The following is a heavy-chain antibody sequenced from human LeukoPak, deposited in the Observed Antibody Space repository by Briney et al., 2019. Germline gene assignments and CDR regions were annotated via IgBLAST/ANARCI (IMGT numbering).Heavy chain of an antibody. Sequence: PGGSLRLSCAASGFTFSSYSMIWVRQAPGKGLEWVSYISSSSSTIYYADSVKGRFTISRDNAKNSLYLQMNSLRDEDTAVYYCARGAYYYDSSGYYYVRYFDYWGQGTLVTVSS. CDR1: GFTFSSYS. D-gene: IGHD3-22*01. CDR2: ISSSSSTI. J-gene: IGHJ4*02. V-gene: IGHV3-48*02. CDR3: ARGAYYYDSSGYYYVRYFDY.